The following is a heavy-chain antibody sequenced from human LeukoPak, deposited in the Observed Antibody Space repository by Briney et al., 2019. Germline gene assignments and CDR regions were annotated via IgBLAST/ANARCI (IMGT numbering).Heavy chain of an antibody. Sequence: GGSLRLSCAASGFTVNSNYMNWVRQAPGKGLEWVSVVYSDDTTYYADSVKGRFTISRDNSKNTLYLQMNNLRAEDTTVYYCARGGGYYAIDYWGQGTLVTVSS. CDR2: VYSDDTT. CDR3: ARGGGYYAIDY. CDR1: GFTVNSNY. V-gene: IGHV3-53*01. D-gene: IGHD1-26*01. J-gene: IGHJ4*02.